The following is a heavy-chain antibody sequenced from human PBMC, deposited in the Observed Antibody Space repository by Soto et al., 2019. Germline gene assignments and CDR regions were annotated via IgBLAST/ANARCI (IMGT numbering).Heavy chain of an antibody. J-gene: IGHJ3*02. CDR3: VRGDYHDTTGPFPDAFDI. V-gene: IGHV3-7*04. CDR1: GFTFSTYW. Sequence: PGGSLRLSCGASGFTFSTYWMSWVRQAPGKGLEWVANIKPDGSEKWYVDSVKGRFTISRDNAKNSLYLQMIRLRVEDTAMYYCVRGDYHDTTGPFPDAFDIWGQGTMVTVSS. D-gene: IGHD3-22*01. CDR2: IKPDGSEK.